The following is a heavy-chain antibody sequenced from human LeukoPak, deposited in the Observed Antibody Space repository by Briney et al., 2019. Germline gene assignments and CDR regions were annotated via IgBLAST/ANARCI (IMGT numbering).Heavy chain of an antibody. CDR1: NGFDSYY. D-gene: IGHD3/OR15-3a*01. Sequence: SETLSVTCAVYNGFDSYYMTIVRQPPGKGLEWVGEITYRGSGNYNQSLEGRATISINVSQRPFSLSLRSVTAADTAVYYCARQEIGLRSFDPWGQGTLVTVSS. V-gene: IGHV4-34*01. CDR2: ITYRGSG. J-gene: IGHJ5*02. CDR3: ARQEIGLRSFDP.